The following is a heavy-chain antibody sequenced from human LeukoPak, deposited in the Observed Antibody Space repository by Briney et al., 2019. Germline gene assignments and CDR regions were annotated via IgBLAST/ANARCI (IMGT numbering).Heavy chain of an antibody. Sequence: SETLSLTCTVTGVAISIDYWSGIRQAPGKGLEWSGYIYYTGSTNYNPSLKSRVTISVDTSKNQFSLKLSSVTAADPAVYYCARQQLSHLYYFDNWGQGTLVTVSS. CDR2: IYYTGST. V-gene: IGHV4-59*01. D-gene: IGHD6-13*01. CDR3: ARQQLSHLYYFDN. J-gene: IGHJ4*02. CDR1: GVAISIDY.